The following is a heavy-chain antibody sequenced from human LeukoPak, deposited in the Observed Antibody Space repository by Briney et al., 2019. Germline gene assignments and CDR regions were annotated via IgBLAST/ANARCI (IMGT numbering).Heavy chain of an antibody. V-gene: IGHV1-46*01. J-gene: IGHJ4*02. D-gene: IGHD5-18*01. CDR2: INPSGGST. Sequence: ASVKVSCKASGYTFTSYYMHWVRQAPGQGLEWMGIINPSGGSTSYAQKFQGRVTMTRDMSTSTVYMELSSLRSEDTAVYYCARTRSSHTAMVTVHPNFDYWGQGTLVTVSS. CDR3: ARTRSSHTAMVTVHPNFDY. CDR1: GYTFTSYY.